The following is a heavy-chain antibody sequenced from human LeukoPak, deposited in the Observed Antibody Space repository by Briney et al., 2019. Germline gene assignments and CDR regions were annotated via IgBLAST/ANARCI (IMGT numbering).Heavy chain of an antibody. J-gene: IGHJ1*01. CDR3: AILGPPADC. D-gene: IGHD3/OR15-3a*01. CDR2: TYYRAKWNN. Sequence: SQTLSLTCAISGYSVPSKRAAWNWIRQSPSRGLEWLGRTYYRAKWNNAYAVSLKGRIAINPDISKNQYSLQPTSVTPEDTAVYYCAILGPPADCWGQGTLVTVSS. CDR1: GYSVPSKRAA. V-gene: IGHV6-1*01.